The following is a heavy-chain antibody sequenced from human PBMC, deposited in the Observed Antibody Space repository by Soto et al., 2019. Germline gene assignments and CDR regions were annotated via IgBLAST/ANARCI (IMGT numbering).Heavy chain of an antibody. V-gene: IGHV3-66*01. D-gene: IGHD3-3*01. CDR3: MRGPMNLGGGYDDRRAF. J-gene: IGHJ4*02. Sequence: DVQLVESGGGLVQPGGSLTLSCEASGLNVWSNYMSWVRQAPGKGLEWLSLLYNPGDTFYADYVKGRLIISRDNVKNTLYLQMNGLRVDDTAVYYCMRGPMNLGGGYDDRRAFWGQGAVVTVSS. CDR1: GLNVWSNY. CDR2: LYNPGDT.